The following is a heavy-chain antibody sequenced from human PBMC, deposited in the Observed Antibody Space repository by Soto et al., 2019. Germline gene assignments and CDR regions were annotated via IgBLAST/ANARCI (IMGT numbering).Heavy chain of an antibody. V-gene: IGHV4-4*02. CDR1: GGSISSSNW. J-gene: IGHJ4*02. CDR2: IYHSGST. D-gene: IGHD3-9*01. CDR3: ARMYYDILTGLPQPGAY. Sequence: QVQLQESGPGLVKPSGTLSLTCAVSGGSISSSNWWSWVRQPPGKGLEWIGEIYHSGSTNYNPSLKSRVTISEDKSKNQFSLKLSSVTAADTAVYYCARMYYDILTGLPQPGAYWGQGTLVTVSS.